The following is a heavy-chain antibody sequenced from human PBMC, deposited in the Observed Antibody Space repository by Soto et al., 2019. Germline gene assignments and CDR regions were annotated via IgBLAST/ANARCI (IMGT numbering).Heavy chain of an antibody. CDR3: ASLALGGNPRSFLDY. CDR1: GFTFSSYG. Sequence: QVQLVESGGGVVQPGRSLRLSCAASGFTFSSYGMHWVRQAPGKGLEWVAVISYDGSNKYYEYSVKGRFTISIDNSKNTVYLQMNSLRAEDTAVYYCASLALGGNPRSFLDYWGQGTLVTVSS. CDR2: ISYDGSNK. J-gene: IGHJ4*02. V-gene: IGHV3-30*03. D-gene: IGHD2-15*01.